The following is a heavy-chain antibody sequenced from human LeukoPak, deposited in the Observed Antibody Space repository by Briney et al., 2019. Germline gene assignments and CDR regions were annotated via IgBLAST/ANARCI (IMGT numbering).Heavy chain of an antibody. CDR1: GGSISRGGYY. CDR3: ARGYDFWSGYVPYNWFDP. Sequence: SETLSLTRTVSGGSISRGGYYWSWIRQHPGKGLEWIGYIYYSGSTYYNPSLKSRVTISVDTSKNQFSLKLSSVTAADTAVYYCARGYDFWSGYVPYNWFDPWGQGTLVTVSS. D-gene: IGHD3-3*01. V-gene: IGHV4-31*03. CDR2: IYYSGST. J-gene: IGHJ5*02.